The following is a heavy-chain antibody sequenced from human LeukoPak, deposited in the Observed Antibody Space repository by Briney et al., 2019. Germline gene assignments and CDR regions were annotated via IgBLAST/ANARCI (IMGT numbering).Heavy chain of an antibody. CDR1: GYSFTSYW. CDR2: IYPGDSDT. J-gene: IGHJ3*02. Sequence: HGESLKISCKGSGYSFTSYWIGWVRQMPGKGLEWMGIIYPGDSDTRYSPSFQGQVTISADKSISTAYLQWSSLKASDTAMYYCARHLPFGYFDWLLNAFDIWGQGTMVTVSS. D-gene: IGHD3-9*01. V-gene: IGHV5-51*01. CDR3: ARHLPFGYFDWLLNAFDI.